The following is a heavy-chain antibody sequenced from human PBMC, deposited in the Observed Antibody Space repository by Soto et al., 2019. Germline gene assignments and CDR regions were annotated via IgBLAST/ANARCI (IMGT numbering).Heavy chain of an antibody. CDR2: IHPGDSDT. V-gene: IGHV5-51*01. CDR3: ASQFRYSGYEYGFDY. CDR1: GYSFTSYW. D-gene: IGHD5-12*01. J-gene: IGHJ4*02. Sequence: GESLKISCKGSGYSFTSYWIAWVRQMPGKGLEWTGIIHPGDSDTRYSPSFQGQVTISADKSISTAYLQWSSLKASDTAMYYCASQFRYSGYEYGFDYWGQGTLVTVSS.